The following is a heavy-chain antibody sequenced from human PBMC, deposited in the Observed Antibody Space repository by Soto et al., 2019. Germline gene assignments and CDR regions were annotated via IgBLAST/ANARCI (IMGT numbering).Heavy chain of an antibody. CDR2: IIPIFGTA. V-gene: IGHV1-69*13. J-gene: IGHJ6*02. CDR1: GGTFSSYA. D-gene: IGHD3-9*01. CDR3: ARYRPRKRYFDWLPYYYGMDV. Sequence: SVKVSCKASGGTFSSYAISWVRQAPGQGLEWMGGIIPIFGTANHAQKFQGRVTITADESTSTAYMELSSLRSEDTAVYYCARYRPRKRYFDWLPYYYGMDVWGQGTTVTVSS.